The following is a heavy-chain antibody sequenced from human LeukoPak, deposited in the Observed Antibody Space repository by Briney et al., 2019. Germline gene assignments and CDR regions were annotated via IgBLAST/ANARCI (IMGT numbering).Heavy chain of an antibody. CDR1: GFTFSRCP. V-gene: IGHV3-21*01. D-gene: IGHD3-22*01. CDR2: ISSSGDNR. J-gene: IGHJ4*02. CDR3: ARGPYDSSGYYSNYFDY. Sequence: GGSLRLSCAASGFTFSRCPMSWVRQAPGKGLEWVSAISSSGDNRHYADSVKGRFTISRDNAKNSLYLQMNSLRAEDTAVYYCARGPYDSSGYYSNYFDYWGQGTLVTVSS.